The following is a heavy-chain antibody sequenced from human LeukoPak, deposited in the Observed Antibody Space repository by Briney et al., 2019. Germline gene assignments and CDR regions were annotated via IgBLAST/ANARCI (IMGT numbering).Heavy chain of an antibody. J-gene: IGHJ6*03. CDR1: GNSFGDYY. Sequence: SETLSLTCTVSGNSFGDYYWSWIRQPAGKGLEWIGRIYTSGSTNYNPSLKSRVTISVDTSKNQFSLKLSSVTAADTAVYYCARSTSSWYHVYYYYYMDVWGKGTTVTISS. CDR3: ARSTSSWYHVYYYYYMDV. CDR2: IYTSGST. V-gene: IGHV4-4*07. D-gene: IGHD6-13*01.